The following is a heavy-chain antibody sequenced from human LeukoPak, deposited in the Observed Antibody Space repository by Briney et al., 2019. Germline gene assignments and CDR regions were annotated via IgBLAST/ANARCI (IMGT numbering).Heavy chain of an antibody. CDR1: GYTFTSYG. CDR3: ARVPFWSGYQSFDY. CDR2: MSAYNGNT. D-gene: IGHD3-3*01. J-gene: IGHJ4*02. V-gene: IGHV1-18*01. Sequence: ASVKVSCKASGYTFTSYGISWVRQAPGQGLEWMGWMSAYNGNTNYAQKLQGRVTMTTDTSTSTAYMELRSLRSDDTAVYYCARVPFWSGYQSFDYWGQGTLVTVSS.